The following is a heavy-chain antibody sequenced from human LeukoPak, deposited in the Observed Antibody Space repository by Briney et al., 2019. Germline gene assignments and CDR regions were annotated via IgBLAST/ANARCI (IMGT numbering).Heavy chain of an antibody. D-gene: IGHD1-26*01. Sequence: SVKVSCKASGTPFSRSAISWVRQAPGQGLEWMGGVIPILGTTNYAHKFQDRVSITTDESTSTAYMEVTSLRSVDTAVYYCARDDGSATMGFDSWGQGTLVTVSS. CDR2: VIPILGTT. CDR3: ARDDGSATMGFDS. V-gene: IGHV1-69*05. J-gene: IGHJ4*02. CDR1: GTPFSRSA.